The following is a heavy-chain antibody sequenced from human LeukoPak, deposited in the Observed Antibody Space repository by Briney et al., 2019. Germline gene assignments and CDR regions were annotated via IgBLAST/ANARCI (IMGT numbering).Heavy chain of an antibody. CDR3: ARVMDVIAVAALGP. J-gene: IGHJ5*02. CDR2: INPNSGGT. D-gene: IGHD6-19*01. CDR1: GYTFTGYY. V-gene: IGHV1-2*02. Sequence: ASVKVSCKASGYTFTGYYMHWVRQAPGQGLEWMGWINPNSGGTNYAQKFQGRVTMTGDTSISTAYMELSRLRSDDTAVYYCARVMDVIAVAALGPWGQGTLVTVSS.